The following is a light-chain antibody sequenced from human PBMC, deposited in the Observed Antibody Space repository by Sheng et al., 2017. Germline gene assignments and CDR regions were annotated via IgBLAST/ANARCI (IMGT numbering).Light chain of an antibody. CDR2: KDM. J-gene: IGLJ2*01. CDR3: LSADISGSVI. CDR1: TLPKKX. Sequence: SYELRQTPSVSVSLGQMARITCSGNTLPKKXAYWYQQRPGQAPALVIYKDMERPSGIPERFSGSSSGTSVTLTISGVQAEDEADYYCLSADISGSVIFGGGTKLTVL. V-gene: IGLV3-16*01.